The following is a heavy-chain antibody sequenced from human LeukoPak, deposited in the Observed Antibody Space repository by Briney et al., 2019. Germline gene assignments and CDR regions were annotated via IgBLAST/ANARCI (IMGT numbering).Heavy chain of an antibody. J-gene: IGHJ4*02. D-gene: IGHD1-26*01. CDR1: GGSISTNSYY. CDR3: ARDLTPIVGATYFDY. CDR2: IYYSGRT. V-gene: IGHV4-39*07. Sequence: PSETLSLTCTVSGGSISTNSYYWGWIRQPPGKGLEWIGSIYYSGRTYYNPSLKSRVTISVDTSKNQFSLKLSSVTAADTAVYYCARDLTPIVGATYFDYWGQGTLVTVSS.